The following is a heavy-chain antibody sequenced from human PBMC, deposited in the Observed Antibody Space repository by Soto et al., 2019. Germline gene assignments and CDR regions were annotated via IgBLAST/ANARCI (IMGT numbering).Heavy chain of an antibody. D-gene: IGHD3-10*01. J-gene: IGHJ4*02. CDR1: GFSLSTSGVG. V-gene: IGHV2-5*02. Sequence: SRPTLVNPTQTLTLTSTFSGFSLSTSGVGVGWIRQPPGKALEWLSLIYWDDDKRYSPSLKSRLTITKDTSKNQVVLTMTNMDPVDTATYYCAPYTVRGAYFDYWGQGTVVTVSS. CDR2: IYWDDDK. CDR3: APYTVRGAYFDY.